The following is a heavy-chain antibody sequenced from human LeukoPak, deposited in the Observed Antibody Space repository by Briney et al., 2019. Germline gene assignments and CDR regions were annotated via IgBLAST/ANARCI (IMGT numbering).Heavy chain of an antibody. CDR3: AKRVVPAAIAGFIDY. Sequence: QPGGSLRLSCAASGFTFSSYAMSWVRQAPAKGLEWVSAISGSGGSTYYADSVKGRFTISRDNSKNTLYLQMDSLRAEDPAVYYCAKRVVPAAIAGFIDYWGQGTLVTVSS. CDR2: ISGSGGST. D-gene: IGHD2-2*02. J-gene: IGHJ4*02. CDR1: GFTFSSYA. V-gene: IGHV3-23*01.